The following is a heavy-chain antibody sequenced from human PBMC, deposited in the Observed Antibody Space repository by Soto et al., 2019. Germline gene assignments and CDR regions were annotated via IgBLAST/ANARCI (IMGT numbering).Heavy chain of an antibody. CDR2: INPDNGNT. CDR3: ARDWFGIDY. D-gene: IGHD3-16*01. CDR1: VYTFTSYG. Sequence: QVQLVQSGAEVKKPGASVKVSCNASVYTFTSYGISWVRQAPGQGLEWMGWINPDNGNTNYAQKLQGRVTMTTDTSTIKAYMELRSLISDDTAVYYCARDWFGIDYWGQGTLVTVSS. J-gene: IGHJ4*02. V-gene: IGHV1-18*01.